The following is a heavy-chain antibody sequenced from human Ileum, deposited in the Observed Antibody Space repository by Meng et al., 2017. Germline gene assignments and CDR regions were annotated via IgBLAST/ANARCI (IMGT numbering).Heavy chain of an antibody. CDR1: GYSFSSNW. CDR3: ARHLWDGYNLGGGYYFDL. J-gene: IGHJ4*02. V-gene: IGHV5-51*01. Sequence: GESLKISCQTSGYSFSSNWIGWVRQMPGKGLEWMGVIHGGDSETRYSPSFQGQVPISVDRSINTAYLQWSSLEASDTAMYYCARHLWDGYNLGGGYYFDLWGQGT. CDR2: IHGGDSET. D-gene: IGHD5-24*01.